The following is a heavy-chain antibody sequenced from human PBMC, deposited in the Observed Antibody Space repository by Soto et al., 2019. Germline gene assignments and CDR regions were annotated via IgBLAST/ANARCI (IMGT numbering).Heavy chain of an antibody. CDR3: ATANYYDSSGYPHTFDY. Sequence: ASVKVSCKASGFTFTSSAVQWVRQARGQRLEWIGWIVVGSGNTNYAQKFQERVTITRDMSTSTAYMELSSLRSEDTAVYYCATANYYDSSGYPHTFDYWGQGTLVTVSS. D-gene: IGHD3-22*01. CDR1: GFTFTSSA. J-gene: IGHJ4*02. CDR2: IVVGSGNT. V-gene: IGHV1-58*01.